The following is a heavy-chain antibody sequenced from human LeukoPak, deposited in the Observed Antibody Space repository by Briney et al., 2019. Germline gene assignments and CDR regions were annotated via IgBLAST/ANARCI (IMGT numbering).Heavy chain of an antibody. CDR3: ARVRHIAVAGYYYYGMDV. D-gene: IGHD6-19*01. CDR1: GFTVSSNY. V-gene: IGHV3-66*01. Sequence: GGSLRLSCAASGFTVSSNYMSWVRQAPVKGLEWVSVIYSGGSTYYADSVKGRFTISRDNSKNTLYLQMNSLRAEDTAVYYCARVRHIAVAGYYYYGMDVWGQGTTVTVSS. CDR2: IYSGGST. J-gene: IGHJ6*02.